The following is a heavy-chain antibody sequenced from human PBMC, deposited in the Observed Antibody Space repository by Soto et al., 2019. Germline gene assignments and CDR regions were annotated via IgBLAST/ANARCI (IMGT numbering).Heavy chain of an antibody. Sequence: ASVKVSCKASGFTFITYDFSWVRQAAGQGLEWMGWMNPNNGNAGFAQKFRGRINMTRNTSISTAYLELSSLRSDDSAVYFCARRKERSGPYHLDLWGQATQVTVSS. CDR1: GFTFITYD. D-gene: IGHD2-2*01. CDR2: MNPNNGNA. CDR3: ARRKERSGPYHLDL. V-gene: IGHV1-8*01. J-gene: IGHJ5*02.